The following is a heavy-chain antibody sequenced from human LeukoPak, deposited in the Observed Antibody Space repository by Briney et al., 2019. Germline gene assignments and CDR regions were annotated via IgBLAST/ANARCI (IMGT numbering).Heavy chain of an antibody. J-gene: IGHJ5*02. CDR3: ATVPMAGDWFDP. CDR1: GYTFTGYY. Sequence: ASVKVSCKASGYTFTGYYMHWVRQAPGQGLECMGWINPNSGGTIYAQKFQGRVTMTEDTSTDTAYMELSSLRSEDTAVYYCATVPMAGDWFDPWGQGTLVTVSS. V-gene: IGHV1-2*02. D-gene: IGHD6-19*01. CDR2: INPNSGGT.